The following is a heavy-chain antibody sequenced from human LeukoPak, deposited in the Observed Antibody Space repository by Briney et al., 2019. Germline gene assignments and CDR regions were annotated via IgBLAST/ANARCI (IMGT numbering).Heavy chain of an antibody. D-gene: IGHD3-10*01. CDR1: GYSISSGYY. J-gene: IGHJ5*02. CDR2: IYHSGRT. V-gene: IGHV4-38-2*02. Sequence: SETLFLTCTVSGYSISSGYYWGWIRQPPGKGLEWIGNIYHSGRTYYNPSLKSRVTISVDTSKNHFSLKLSSVTAADTAVYYCAKSYDSKVIGSLGWFDPWGQGTLVTVSS. CDR3: AKSYDSKVIGSLGWFDP.